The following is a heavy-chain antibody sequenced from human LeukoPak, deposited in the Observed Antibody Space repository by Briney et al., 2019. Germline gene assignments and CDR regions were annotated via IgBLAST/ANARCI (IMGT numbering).Heavy chain of an antibody. J-gene: IGHJ4*02. CDR3: ARDRNVLFGY. Sequence: ASVKVSCKASRYTFTGYYMHWVRQAPAQGLEWMGRINPNSGGTNYAQKFQGRVTMTRDTSISTAYMELSRLRSDDTAVYYCARDRNVLFGYWGQGTLVTVSS. D-gene: IGHD3-10*02. V-gene: IGHV1-2*06. CDR2: INPNSGGT. CDR1: RYTFTGYY.